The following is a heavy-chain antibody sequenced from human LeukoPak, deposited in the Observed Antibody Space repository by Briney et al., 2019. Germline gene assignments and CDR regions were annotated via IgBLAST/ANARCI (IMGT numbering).Heavy chain of an antibody. D-gene: IGHD3-3*01. CDR2: IIPIFGTA. V-gene: IGHV1-69*05. Sequence: SVKVSCKASGGTFSSYAISWVRQAPGQGLEWMGGIIPIFGTANYAQKFQGRVTITTDESTSTAYMELSSLRSEDTTVYYCARGFGVVTYYFDYWGQGTLVTVSS. CDR1: GGTFSSYA. J-gene: IGHJ4*02. CDR3: ARGFGVVTYYFDY.